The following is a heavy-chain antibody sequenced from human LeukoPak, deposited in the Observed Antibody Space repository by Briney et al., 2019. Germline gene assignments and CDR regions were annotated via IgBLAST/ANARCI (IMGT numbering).Heavy chain of an antibody. J-gene: IGHJ5*02. CDR2: IIPIFGTA. Sequence: ASVKVSCKASGGTFSSYAISWVRQAPGQGLEWMGGIIPIFGTANYAQKFQGRVTITADKSTSTAYMELSSLRSKDTAVYYCARDASSSSWHNWFDPWGQGTLVTVSS. V-gene: IGHV1-69*06. CDR1: GGTFSSYA. CDR3: ARDASSSSWHNWFDP. D-gene: IGHD6-13*01.